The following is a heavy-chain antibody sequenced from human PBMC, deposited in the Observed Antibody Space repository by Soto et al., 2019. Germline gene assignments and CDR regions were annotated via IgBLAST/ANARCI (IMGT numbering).Heavy chain of an antibody. V-gene: IGHV1-2*02. D-gene: IGHD2-15*01. Sequence: ASVKVSCKTSGYTFTDYYMHWVRHAPGQGFEWVGGINPKSGGPKYVPKFQGRVTVTRDTSTSTAYMELNRLTSDDTAVYYCASEDCRNTNCLKGFDYWGQGTLVTVSS. CDR3: ASEDCRNTNCLKGFDY. CDR2: INPKSGGP. CDR1: GYTFTDYY. J-gene: IGHJ4*02.